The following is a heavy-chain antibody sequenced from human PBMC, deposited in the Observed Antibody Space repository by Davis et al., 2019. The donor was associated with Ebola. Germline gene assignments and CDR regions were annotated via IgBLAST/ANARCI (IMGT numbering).Heavy chain of an antibody. CDR1: GGTFSSYA. CDR2: IIPIFGTA. J-gene: IGHJ6*02. CDR3: ARDIVRVGGLEPQYYYYYGMDV. Sequence: SVKVSCKASGGTFSSYAISWVRQAPGQGLEWMGGIIPIFGTANYAQKFQGRVTITADESTSTAYMELSSLRSEDTAVYYCARDIVRVGGLEPQYYYYYGMDVWGQGTTVTVSS. D-gene: IGHD1-14*01. V-gene: IGHV1-69*13.